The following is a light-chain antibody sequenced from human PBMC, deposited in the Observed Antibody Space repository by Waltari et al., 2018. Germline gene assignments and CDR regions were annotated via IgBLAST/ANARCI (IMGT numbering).Light chain of an antibody. CDR1: SSDVGGYNY. CDR2: DVS. J-gene: IGLJ3*02. CDR3: CSFTSRSTWV. V-gene: IGLV2-14*01. Sequence: QSALTQPASVSGSPGPSITISCTGTSSDVGGYNYVFWYQQHPGKSPKLLIFDVSNRPSGVSNRFSGSKSGNTASLTISGLQAEDESDYYCCSFTSRSTWVFGGGTKLTVL.